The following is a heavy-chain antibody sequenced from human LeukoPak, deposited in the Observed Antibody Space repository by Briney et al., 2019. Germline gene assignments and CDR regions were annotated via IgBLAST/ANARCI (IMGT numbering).Heavy chain of an antibody. CDR2: INAGNGNT. V-gene: IGHV1-3*01. Sequence: ASVKVSCKPSGYTFTTYAIHGVRQAPGQRLEWMGWINAGNGNTKYSQKFQGRVTVTWNTSATTAYMDLRSLKSEDTAVYYCARGEWLVPTYFDYWGQGTLVTVSS. J-gene: IGHJ4*02. CDR3: ARGEWLVPTYFDY. D-gene: IGHD6-19*01. CDR1: GYTFTTYA.